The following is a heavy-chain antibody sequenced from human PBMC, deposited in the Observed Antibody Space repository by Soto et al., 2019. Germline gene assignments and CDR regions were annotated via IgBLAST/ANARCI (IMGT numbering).Heavy chain of an antibody. J-gene: IGHJ3*02. CDR2: ISGGGGSI. CDR3: AKDAYCSGGSCYDSRLAFDI. Sequence: EVQLLESGGGLVQPGGSLRLSCAASGFTFSSYSMSWVRQAPGKGLEWVSYISGGGGSIYYADSVKGRFTISRDNSKNMVYLQMNSLRAEDTAIYYCAKDAYCSGGSCYDSRLAFDIWGQGTVVTVSS. D-gene: IGHD2-15*01. V-gene: IGHV3-23*01. CDR1: GFTFSSYS.